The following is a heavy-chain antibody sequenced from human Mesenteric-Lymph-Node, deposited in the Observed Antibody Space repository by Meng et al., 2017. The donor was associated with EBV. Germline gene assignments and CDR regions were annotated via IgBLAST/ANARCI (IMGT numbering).Heavy chain of an antibody. Sequence: LVESGGGSVQPGGSLRLSCAASGFTFSTYAMSWVRQAPGKGLEWVSLITNSGDDTYYAGSVKGRFTISRDNSKNMLYLHMNSLSAEDTAVYYCATTTMIRVWDWGQGTLVTVSS. CDR1: GFTFSTYA. V-gene: IGHV3-23*04. D-gene: IGHD3-10*01. J-gene: IGHJ4*02. CDR2: ITNSGDDT. CDR3: ATTTMIRVWD.